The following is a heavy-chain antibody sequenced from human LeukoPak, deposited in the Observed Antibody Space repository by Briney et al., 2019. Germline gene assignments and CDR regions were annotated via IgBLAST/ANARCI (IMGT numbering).Heavy chain of an antibody. CDR2: IIPIPGIA. V-gene: IGHV1-69*04. J-gene: IGHJ4*02. Sequence: ASVEVSCKASGGTFSSYAISWVRQAPGQGLEWMGRIIPIPGIANYAQKFQGRVTITADKSTSTAYMELSSLRSEDTAVYYCHYYDFPPMAYFDYWGQGTLVTVSS. CDR3: HYYDFPPMAYFDY. CDR1: GGTFSSYA. D-gene: IGHD3-22*01.